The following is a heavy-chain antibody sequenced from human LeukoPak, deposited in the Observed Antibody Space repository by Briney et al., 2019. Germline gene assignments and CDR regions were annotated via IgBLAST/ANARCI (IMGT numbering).Heavy chain of an antibody. V-gene: IGHV4-59*08. CDR1: GGSIRSYY. J-gene: IGHJ4*02. CDR3: ARPHSSGWYGAFDY. Sequence: SETLPLTCTVSGGSIRSYYWSWIRQPPGKGLEWIGYIYYSGSTNYNPSLKSRVTISVDTSKNQFSLKLSSVTAADTAVYYCARPHSSGWYGAFDYWGQGTLVTVSS. D-gene: IGHD6-19*01. CDR2: IYYSGST.